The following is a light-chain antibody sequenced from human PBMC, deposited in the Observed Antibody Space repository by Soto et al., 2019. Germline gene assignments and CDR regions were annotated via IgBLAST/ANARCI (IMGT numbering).Light chain of an antibody. J-gene: IGKJ3*01. V-gene: IGKV1-27*01. CDR1: KNIRNF. Sequence: DIKRTHSQTSLSASVGDRVTILCRGSKNIRNFVAWNQQKPGKAPRLLIYAASTLKSGVPSRFSGSGSGTDFTLTINSLQPEDVATYSCQKYSSVPVFGPGTKVEIK. CDR2: AAS. CDR3: QKYSSVPV.